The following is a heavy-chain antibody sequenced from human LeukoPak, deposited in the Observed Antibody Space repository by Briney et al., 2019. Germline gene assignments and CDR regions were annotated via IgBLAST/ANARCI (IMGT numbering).Heavy chain of an antibody. Sequence: GGSLRLSCAASGFTFSSYAMSWVRQAPGKGLEWVSAISGSGGSTYYADSVKGRFTISRDNSKNTLYLQMNSLRAEDTAVYYCAKDGHYDILTGYYNYFDYWGQGTLVTVSS. D-gene: IGHD3-9*01. CDR1: GFTFSSYA. J-gene: IGHJ4*02. CDR2: ISGSGGST. V-gene: IGHV3-23*01. CDR3: AKDGHYDILTGYYNYFDY.